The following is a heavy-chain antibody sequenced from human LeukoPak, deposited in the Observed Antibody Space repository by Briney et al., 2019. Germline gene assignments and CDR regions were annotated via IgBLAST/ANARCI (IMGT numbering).Heavy chain of an antibody. CDR1: GGTFSGYA. CDR3: ARGAAAGGNWFDP. Sequence: ASVKVSCKASGGTFSGYAISWVRQAPGQGLEWMGGIIPIFGTANYAQKFQGRVTITADESTSTAYMELSSLRSEDTAVYYCARGAAAGGNWFDPWGQGTLVTVSS. D-gene: IGHD6-13*01. CDR2: IIPIFGTA. J-gene: IGHJ5*02. V-gene: IGHV1-69*13.